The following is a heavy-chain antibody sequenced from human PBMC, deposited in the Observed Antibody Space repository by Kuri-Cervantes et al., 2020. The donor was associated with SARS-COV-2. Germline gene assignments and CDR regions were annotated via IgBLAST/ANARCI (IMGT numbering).Heavy chain of an antibody. J-gene: IGHJ5*02. D-gene: IGHD2-8*01. CDR2: IYYSGST. Sequence: ESLKISCTVSSGSISRSYYYRDWIRQPPGGRLEWIYNIYYSGSTYYNPSLESRVTISLDTSQNQFSLELSSVTAADTAVYYCASRTQPYIVLMVYTYNWFDPWGQGTLVTVSS. CDR1: SGSISRSYYY. CDR3: ASRTQPYIVLMVYTYNWFDP. V-gene: IGHV4-39*01.